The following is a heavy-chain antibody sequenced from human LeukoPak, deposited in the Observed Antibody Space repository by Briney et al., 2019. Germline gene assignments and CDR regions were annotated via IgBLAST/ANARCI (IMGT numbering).Heavy chain of an antibody. D-gene: IGHD3/OR15-3a*01. Sequence: SVKVSCKVSGDNFSTYAISWVRQAPGQGLEWMGGIVPLFGTASYAENFQGRITLTAEDESTTTVYMELSSLTSEDTAVYFCARTFGPYYFDYWGQGTLVTVSS. CDR3: ARTFGPYYFDY. CDR1: GDNFSTYA. V-gene: IGHV1-69*13. J-gene: IGHJ4*02. CDR2: IVPLFGTA.